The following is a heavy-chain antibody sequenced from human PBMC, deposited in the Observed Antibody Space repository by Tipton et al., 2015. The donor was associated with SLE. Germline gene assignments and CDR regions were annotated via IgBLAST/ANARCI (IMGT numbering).Heavy chain of an antibody. V-gene: IGHV4-39*01. CDR1: GGSISSSGYY. Sequence: TLSLTCTVSGGSISSSGYYWGWIRQPPGQGLEWIGSIYYSGSTYYNPSLNSRVTISVDSSKNQFSLTLTSVTAADTAVYYCVRLELPATKADYWGPGTLVTVSS. CDR3: VRLELPATKADY. CDR2: IYYSGST. J-gene: IGHJ4*02. D-gene: IGHD5-24*01.